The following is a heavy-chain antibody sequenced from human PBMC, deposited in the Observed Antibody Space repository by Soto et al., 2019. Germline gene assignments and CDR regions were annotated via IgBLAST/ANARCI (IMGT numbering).Heavy chain of an antibody. Sequence: GGSLRLSCAASGFTLSSYDMHWVRQATGKGLEWVSAIGTAGDTYYPGSVKGRFTISRENAKNSLYLQMNSLRAGDTAVYYCARGVPDNLAFDVLRFLEWSDDPYGMDVWGQGTTVTVSS. D-gene: IGHD3-3*01. CDR1: GFTLSSYD. V-gene: IGHV3-13*01. CDR3: ARGVPDNLAFDVLRFLEWSDDPYGMDV. J-gene: IGHJ6*02. CDR2: IGTAGDT.